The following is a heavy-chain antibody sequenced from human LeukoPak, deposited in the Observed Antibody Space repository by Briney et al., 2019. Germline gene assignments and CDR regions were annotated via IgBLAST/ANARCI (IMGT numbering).Heavy chain of an antibody. J-gene: IGHJ4*02. CDR2: ISSSSSYI. Sequence: PGGSLRLSCAASGFTFSSYSMNWVRQAPGKGLEWVSSISSSSSYIYYADSVKGRFTISRDNAKNSLCLQMNSLRAEDTAVYYCARDASVTTVTGPYYFDYWGQGTLVTVSS. V-gene: IGHV3-21*01. CDR1: GFTFSSYS. D-gene: IGHD4-17*01. CDR3: ARDASVTTVTGPYYFDY.